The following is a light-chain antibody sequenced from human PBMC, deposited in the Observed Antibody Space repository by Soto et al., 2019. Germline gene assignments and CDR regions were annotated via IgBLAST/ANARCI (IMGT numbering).Light chain of an antibody. CDR1: SSDVGSYNL. V-gene: IGLV2-23*03. Sequence: QSALTQPASVSGSPGQSITISCTGTSSDVGSYNLVSWYQQHPGKAPKLMIYEGSKRPSGVSNRFSGSKSGNTASLTISGLQAEDEADYYRCSYAGSSTFAFGGGTKLTVL. CDR2: EGS. J-gene: IGLJ3*02. CDR3: CSYAGSSTFA.